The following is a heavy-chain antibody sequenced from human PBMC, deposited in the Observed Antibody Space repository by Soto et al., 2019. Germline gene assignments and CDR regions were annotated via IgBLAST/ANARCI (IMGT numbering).Heavy chain of an antibody. J-gene: IGHJ6*02. V-gene: IGHV3-13*01. D-gene: IGHD3-22*01. Sequence: GGSLRLSCAASGFTFSSYDMHWVRQATGKGLEWASAIGTASDTYYPGSVKGRFTISRENAKNSLYLQMNSLRAGDTAVYYCARSYYYYDSSGSPFGWYYGMDVWGQGTRVTVSS. CDR1: GFTFSSYD. CDR3: ARSYYYYDSSGSPFGWYYGMDV. CDR2: IGTASDT.